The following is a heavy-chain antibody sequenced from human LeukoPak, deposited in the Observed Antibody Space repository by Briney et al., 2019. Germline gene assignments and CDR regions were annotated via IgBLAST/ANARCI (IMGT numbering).Heavy chain of an antibody. CDR2: ISWNSGSI. CDR1: GFTFDDYA. CDR3: AKRQSGGAFDI. V-gene: IGHV3-9*01. Sequence: HPGGSLRLSCAASGFTFDDYAMHWVRQAPGKGLEWVSGISWNSGSIGYADSVKGRFTISRDNAKDSLYLQMNSLRAEDTALYYCAKRQSGGAFDIWGQGTMVTVSS. D-gene: IGHD6-25*01. J-gene: IGHJ3*02.